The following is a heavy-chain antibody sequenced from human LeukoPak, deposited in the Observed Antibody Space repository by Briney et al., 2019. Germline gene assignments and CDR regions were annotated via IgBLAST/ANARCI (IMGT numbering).Heavy chain of an antibody. CDR1: GFTFSSYA. J-gene: IGHJ4*02. V-gene: IGHV3-30-3*01. CDR2: ISYDGSNK. CDR3: VRDLGIAAIPEYYFDY. Sequence: PGGSLRLSCAASGFTFSSYAMHWVRQAPGKGLEWVAVISYDGSNKYYADSVKGRFTISRDKSRSTLYLQMNSLRAEDTAVYYCVRDLGIAAIPEYYFDYWGQGTLVTVSS. D-gene: IGHD6-13*01.